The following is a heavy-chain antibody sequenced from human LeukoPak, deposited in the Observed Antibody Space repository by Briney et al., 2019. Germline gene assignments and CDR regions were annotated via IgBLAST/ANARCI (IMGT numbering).Heavy chain of an antibody. D-gene: IGHD3-10*01. J-gene: IGHJ5*02. CDR3: AKDPSMVRGVKANLNWFDP. V-gene: IGHV3-23*01. CDR2: ISGSGGST. CDR1: GFTFSSYA. Sequence: GGSLRLSCAASGFTFSSYAMSWVRQAPGKGLEWVSGISGSGGSTYYADSVKGRFTISRDNSKNTLYLQMNSLRAEDTAVYYCAKDPSMVRGVKANLNWFDPWGQGDLVTVSS.